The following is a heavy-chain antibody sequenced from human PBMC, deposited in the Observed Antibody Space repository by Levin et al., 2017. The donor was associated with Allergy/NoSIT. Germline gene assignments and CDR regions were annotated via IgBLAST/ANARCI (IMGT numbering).Heavy chain of an antibody. CDR1: GFSLSTSGVG. CDR2: IYWDDDK. J-gene: IGHJ4*02. D-gene: IGHD2-15*01. Sequence: SGPTLVKPTQTLTLTCTFSGFSLSTSGVGVGWIRQPPGKALEWLALIYWDDDKRYSPSLKSRLTITKDTSKNQVVLTMTNMDPVDTATYYCAHRRRAQYCSGGSCYSFDYWGQGTLVTVSS. CDR3: AHRRRAQYCSGGSCYSFDY. V-gene: IGHV2-5*02.